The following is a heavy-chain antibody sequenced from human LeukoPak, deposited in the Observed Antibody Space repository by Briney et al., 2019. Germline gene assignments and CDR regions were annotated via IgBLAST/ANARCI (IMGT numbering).Heavy chain of an antibody. CDR1: GYTFTSYD. J-gene: IGHJ6*03. V-gene: IGHV1-8*01. CDR3: ARGVRARYYDILTGYYPYYYYYMDV. CDR2: MNPNSGNT. D-gene: IGHD3-9*01. Sequence: ASVKVSCKASGYTFTSYDINWVRQATGQGLEWMGWMNPNSGNTGYAQKFQGRVTMTRNTSISTAYMELSSLRSEDTAVYYCARGVRARYYDILTGYYPYYYYYMDVWGKGTTVIISS.